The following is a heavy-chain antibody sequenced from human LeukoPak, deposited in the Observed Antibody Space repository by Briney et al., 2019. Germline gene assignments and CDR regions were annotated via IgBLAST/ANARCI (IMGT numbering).Heavy chain of an antibody. Sequence: ASVKVSCKASGYTFTSYYMHWVRQAPGQGLEWMGIINPSGGSTSYAQKFQGRVTVTRDTSTSTVYMELSSLRSEDTAVYYCAREVSMVRGVIIVNWFDPWGQGTLVTVSS. CDR2: INPSGGST. J-gene: IGHJ5*02. CDR3: AREVSMVRGVIIVNWFDP. V-gene: IGHV1-46*03. CDR1: GYTFTSYY. D-gene: IGHD3-10*01.